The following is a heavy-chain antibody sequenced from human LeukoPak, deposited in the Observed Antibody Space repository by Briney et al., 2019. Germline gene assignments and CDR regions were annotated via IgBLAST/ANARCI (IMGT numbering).Heavy chain of an antibody. V-gene: IGHV1-69*02. Sequence: VASVKVSCKASGGTFSSYTISWVRQAPGQGLEWMGRIIPILGIANYAQKFQGRVTITADKSTSTAYMELSSLRSEDTAVYYCASDTYYYDSSGYYRFDYWGQGTLVTVS. CDR3: ASDTYYYDSSGYYRFDY. CDR1: GGTFSSYT. J-gene: IGHJ4*02. CDR2: IIPILGIA. D-gene: IGHD3-22*01.